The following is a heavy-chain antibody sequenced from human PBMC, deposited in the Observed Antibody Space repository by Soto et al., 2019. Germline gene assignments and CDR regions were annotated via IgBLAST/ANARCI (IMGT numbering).Heavy chain of an antibody. J-gene: IGHJ4*02. CDR1: GGSISSYY. Sequence: SETLSLTCTVSGGSISSYYWSWIRQPPGKGLEWIGYIYYSGSTNYNPSLKSRVTISVDTSKNQFSLKLSSVTAADTAVYYCARHPSTFTTLAYYFDYWGQGTLVTVSS. V-gene: IGHV4-59*08. CDR2: IYYSGST. CDR3: ARHPSTFTTLAYYFDY. D-gene: IGHD1-1*01.